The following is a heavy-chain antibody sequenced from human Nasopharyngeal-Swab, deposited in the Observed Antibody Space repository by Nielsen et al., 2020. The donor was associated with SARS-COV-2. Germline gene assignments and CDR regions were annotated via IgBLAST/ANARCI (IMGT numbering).Heavy chain of an antibody. CDR3: ARGGDTEIDY. V-gene: IGHV3-48*03. J-gene: IGHJ4*02. CDR2: ISGSGSTI. D-gene: IGHD1-26*01. Sequence: WIRQPPGKGLEWVSYISGSGSTIYYADSVKGRFTISRDNAKNSLYLQMNSLRAEDTAVYYCARGGDTEIDYWGQGTLVTVSS.